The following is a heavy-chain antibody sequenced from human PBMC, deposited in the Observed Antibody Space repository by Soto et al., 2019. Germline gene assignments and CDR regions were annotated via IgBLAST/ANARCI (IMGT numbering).Heavy chain of an antibody. V-gene: IGHV3-72*01. CDR1: GFTFSERY. CDR2: TKNKANSYTT. CDR3: TIEGAYPGPDFDY. D-gene: IGHD3-16*01. Sequence: PGGALRLSCAASGFTFSERYMDWGRQAPGKGLEWVGRTKNKANSYTTEYAASVKGRFTISRDYSRDSVYLQMNSLKTDDTAVYYCTIEGAYPGPDFDYWGQGTLVTVSS. J-gene: IGHJ4*02.